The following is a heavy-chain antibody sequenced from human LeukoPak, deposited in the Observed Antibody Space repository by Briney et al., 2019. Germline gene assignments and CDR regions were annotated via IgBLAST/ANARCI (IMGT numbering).Heavy chain of an antibody. Sequence: GGSLRLSCAASGLTFSSYAMSWVRQAPGKGLEWVSAISGSGGSTYYGDSVEGRFTISRDNSKNTLYLQMNSLRAEDTAVYYCASSPYYYDSSGYYYYGMDVWGQGTTVTVSS. CDR3: ASSPYYYDSSGYYYYGMDV. D-gene: IGHD3-22*01. J-gene: IGHJ6*02. CDR2: ISGSGGST. CDR1: GLTFSSYA. V-gene: IGHV3-23*01.